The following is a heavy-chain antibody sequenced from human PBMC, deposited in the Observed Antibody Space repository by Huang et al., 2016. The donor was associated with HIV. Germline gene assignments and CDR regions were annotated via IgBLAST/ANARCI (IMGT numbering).Heavy chain of an antibody. Sequence: QIQLMQSGPELKQPGASVKVSCKASGYTFTSYGITWVRQAPGQGPAWMGWISASSGDTEYAQKFQGRVTLTTDTSTNIAYMELRSLRSDDTAKYYCARDPKYHRIGYYRQRRGIDIWGQGTMVSVSS. D-gene: IGHD3-22*01. CDR1: GYTFTSYG. CDR3: ARDPKYHRIGYYRQRRGIDI. V-gene: IGHV1-18*01. CDR2: ISASSGDT. J-gene: IGHJ3*02.